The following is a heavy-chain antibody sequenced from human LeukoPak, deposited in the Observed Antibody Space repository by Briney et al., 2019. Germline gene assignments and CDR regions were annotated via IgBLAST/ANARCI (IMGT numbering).Heavy chain of an antibody. CDR3: ASRGSWYNWNYGGYYYMDV. CDR2: IIPIFGTA. Sequence: SVKVSCKASGGTFSSYAISWERQAPGQGLEWMGGIIPIFGTANYAQKFQGRVTITTDESTSTAYMELSSLRSEDTAVYYCASRGSWYNWNYGGYYYMDVWGKGTTVTVSS. V-gene: IGHV1-69*05. D-gene: IGHD1-7*01. CDR1: GGTFSSYA. J-gene: IGHJ6*03.